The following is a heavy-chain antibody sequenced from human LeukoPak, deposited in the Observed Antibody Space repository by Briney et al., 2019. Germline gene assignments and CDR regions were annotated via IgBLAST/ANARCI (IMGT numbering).Heavy chain of an antibody. Sequence: PSETLSLTCTVSGGSISSYYWSWIRQPAGKGQEWIGRIYTSGSTNYNPSLKSRVTMSVDTSKNQFSLKLSSVTAADTAVYYCARPGYSYGKRGAFDIWGQGTMVTVSS. CDR2: IYTSGST. J-gene: IGHJ3*02. CDR3: ARPGYSYGKRGAFDI. CDR1: GGSISSYY. V-gene: IGHV4-4*07. D-gene: IGHD5-18*01.